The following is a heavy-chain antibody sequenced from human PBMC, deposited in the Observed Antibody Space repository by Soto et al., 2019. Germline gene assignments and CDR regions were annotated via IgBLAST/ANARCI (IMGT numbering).Heavy chain of an antibody. CDR3: AREGYRSSPYDNFYYYEMDV. V-gene: IGHV3-30-3*01. CDR2: ISYDGTNK. CDR1: GFTFSSFA. J-gene: IGHJ6*02. D-gene: IGHD6-13*01. Sequence: QELLVESGGGVVQPGRSLRLSCAASGFTFSSFAMHWVRQAPGKGLKWVALISYDGTNKYYADSVKGRFTISRDNSKNTLFQQMYSRRTEYTAVYDCAREGYRSSPYDNFYYYEMDVWVQGTTVTVSS.